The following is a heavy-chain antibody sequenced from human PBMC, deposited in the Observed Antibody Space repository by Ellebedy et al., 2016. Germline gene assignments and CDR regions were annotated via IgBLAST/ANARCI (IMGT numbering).Heavy chain of an antibody. CDR3: YYGHYSGY. Sequence: GESLKISXTASGLNFNTFFMSWVRQAPGKGLEWVSTISAGSDTTRLADSVKGRFTISRDNSRNTVYLQMDSLRAADTAVYYCYYGHYSGYWGQGTLVTVSS. CDR1: GLNFNTFF. V-gene: IGHV3-23*01. D-gene: IGHD4-17*01. J-gene: IGHJ4*02. CDR2: ISAGSDTT.